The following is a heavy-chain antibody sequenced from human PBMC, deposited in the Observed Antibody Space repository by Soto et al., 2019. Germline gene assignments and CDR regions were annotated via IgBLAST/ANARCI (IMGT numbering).Heavy chain of an antibody. J-gene: IGHJ4*02. CDR2: ISGSGGST. CDR3: AKDLADSSGWITPGVGFDY. D-gene: IGHD6-19*01. V-gene: IGHV3-23*01. Sequence: EVQLLESGGGLVQPGGSLRLSCAASGFTFSSYAMSWVRQAPGKGLEWVSAISGSGGSTYYADSVKGRFTISRDNSKNTLYLQMNSLRAEDTAVYYCAKDLADSSGWITPGVGFDYWGQGTLVTVSS. CDR1: GFTFSSYA.